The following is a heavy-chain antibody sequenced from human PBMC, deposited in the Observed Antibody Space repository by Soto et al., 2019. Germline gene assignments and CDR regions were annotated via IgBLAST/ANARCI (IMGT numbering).Heavy chain of an antibody. CDR3: ARPLFGRGNWFDP. D-gene: IGHD3-10*01. Sequence: SETLSITCTVSGGSISSYYWSWIRQPPGKGLEWIGYIYYSGSTNYNPSLKSRVTISVDTSKNQFSLKLSSVTAADTAVYYCARPLFGRGNWFDPWGQGTLVTVSS. V-gene: IGHV4-59*01. J-gene: IGHJ5*02. CDR1: GGSISSYY. CDR2: IYYSGST.